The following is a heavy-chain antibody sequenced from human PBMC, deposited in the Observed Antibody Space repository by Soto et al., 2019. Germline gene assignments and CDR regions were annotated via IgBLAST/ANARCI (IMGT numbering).Heavy chain of an antibody. V-gene: IGHV4-31*03. CDR1: GDSISSGGYY. CDR3: ASTYYTGDSGPYDY. Sequence: SETLSLTCTLSGDSISSGGYYWSWIRQHPGKGLEWIGYIYYSGTTYYNPSLESRVSISADTSENQFSLKVKSVTVADTAVYYCASTYYTGDSGPYDYWGQGTLVTVSS. CDR2: IYYSGTT. D-gene: IGHD1-26*01. J-gene: IGHJ4*02.